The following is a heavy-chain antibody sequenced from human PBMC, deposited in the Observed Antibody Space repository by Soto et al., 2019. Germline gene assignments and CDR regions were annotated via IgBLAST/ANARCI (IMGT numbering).Heavy chain of an antibody. CDR3: ALALGPTTGLDY. D-gene: IGHD1-26*01. CDR2: IFNSGTT. V-gene: IGHV4-31*02. CDR1: GASTVSHYH. J-gene: IGHJ4*02. Sequence: SETLSLTCSASGASTVSHYHWTWIRQPPGKGLEWMGYIFNSGTTFYNPSLTSRLSISMDTSGNHFSLELRSVTAADTAVYYCALALGPTTGLDYWGQGTLVTVSS.